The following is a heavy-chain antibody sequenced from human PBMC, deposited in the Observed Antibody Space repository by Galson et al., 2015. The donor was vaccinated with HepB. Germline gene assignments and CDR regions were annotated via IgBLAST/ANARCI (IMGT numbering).Heavy chain of an antibody. CDR3: AAVLSCFGVDDYYYYYMDV. CDR2: IVVGSGNT. CDR1: GFTFTSSA. V-gene: IGHV1-58*02. D-gene: IGHD3-3*01. J-gene: IGHJ6*03. Sequence: SVKVSCKASGFTFTSSAMQWVRQARGKRLEWIGWIVVGSGNTNYAQKFQERVTITRDMSTSTAYMEMSSLRSEDTAVYYCAAVLSCFGVDDYYYYYMDVWGKGTTVTVSS.